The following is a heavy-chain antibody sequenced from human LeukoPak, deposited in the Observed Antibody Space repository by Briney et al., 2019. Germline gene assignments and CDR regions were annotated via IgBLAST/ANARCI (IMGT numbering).Heavy chain of an antibody. CDR2: ISSSSSYI. D-gene: IGHD6-19*01. J-gene: IGHJ4*02. Sequence: GGSLRLSCAASGLTFSSYSMNWVRQAPGKGLEWVSSISSSSSYIYYADSVKGRFTISRDNAKNSLYLQMNSLRAEDTAVYYCARDHSSGWYYFDYWGQGTLVTVSS. V-gene: IGHV3-21*01. CDR3: ARDHSSGWYYFDY. CDR1: GLTFSSYS.